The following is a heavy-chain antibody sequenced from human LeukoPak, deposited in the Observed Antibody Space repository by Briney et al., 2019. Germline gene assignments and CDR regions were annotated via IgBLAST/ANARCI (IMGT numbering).Heavy chain of an antibody. Sequence: GGSLRLSCAASGLTFDDYAMHWVRQAPGKGLEGVSGISWNSGSIGYADSVKGRFTISRDNAKNSLYLQMNSLRAEDTALYYCAKDHYYDSSGSPDYWGQGTLVTVSS. CDR2: ISWNSGSI. J-gene: IGHJ4*02. CDR3: AKDHYYDSSGSPDY. V-gene: IGHV3-9*01. D-gene: IGHD3-22*01. CDR1: GLTFDDYA.